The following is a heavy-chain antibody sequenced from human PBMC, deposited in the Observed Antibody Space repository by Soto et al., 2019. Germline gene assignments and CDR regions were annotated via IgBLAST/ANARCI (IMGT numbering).Heavy chain of an antibody. D-gene: IGHD3-3*02. CDR1: GGFFSGYF. J-gene: IGHJ5*02. CDR3: ARTLPGSDNPTFSSWFDP. CDR2: INLNGIT. Sequence: QVQLQQWGAGLLMPSETLSLTCAVYGGFFSGYFWTWIRQPPRKGLELIGEINLNGITNFNPYLKNRVTISLDTSNKQIFLKLTSVTAASTAVYYCARTLPGSDNPTFSSWFDPWGQGTLVTVSS. V-gene: IGHV4-34*01.